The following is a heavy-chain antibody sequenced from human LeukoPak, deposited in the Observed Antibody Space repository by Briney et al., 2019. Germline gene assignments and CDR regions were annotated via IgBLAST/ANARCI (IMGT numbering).Heavy chain of an antibody. CDR1: GLTFSDAL. D-gene: IGHD3-16*01. Sequence: GGSLRLSCGVSGLTFSDALLTWVRKGPGKGLEWVGLIRSKVDGGTADYATTVKGRFTISRDDSKNMLYLQMNGLKTEDTAIYYCTKDLPFTAGGVIVHWGQGALVTVSS. V-gene: IGHV3-15*01. CDR3: TKDLPFTAGGVIVH. J-gene: IGHJ5*02. CDR2: IRSKVDGGTA.